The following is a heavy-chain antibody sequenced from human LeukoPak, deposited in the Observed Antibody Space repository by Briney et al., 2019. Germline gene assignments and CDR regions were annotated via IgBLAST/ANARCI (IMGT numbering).Heavy chain of an antibody. CDR2: INHSGST. V-gene: IGHV4-34*01. J-gene: IGHJ4*02. D-gene: IGHD3-10*01. CDR1: GGSFSGYY. CDR3: AREINYYGSGSPKFLDY. Sequence: SETLSLTCAVYGGSFSGYYWSWIRQPPGKGLEWIGEINHSGSTNYNPSLKSRVTISVDTSKNQFSLKLSSVTAADTAVYYCAREINYYGSGSPKFLDYWGQGTLVTVSS.